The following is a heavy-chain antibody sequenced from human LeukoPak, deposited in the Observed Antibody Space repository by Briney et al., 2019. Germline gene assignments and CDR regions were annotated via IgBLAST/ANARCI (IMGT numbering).Heavy chain of an antibody. J-gene: IGHJ4*02. CDR1: GYTFTSYW. CDR2: IYPGDSES. CDR3: ARIEGSTFDY. Sequence: AGESLKISCKGSGYTFTSYWIGWVRQIPGKGLEWMGIIYPGDSESKYNPSHQGQVTISADKSISTAYLQWSSLKASDTAIYYCARIEGSTFDYWGQGTLVTVSS. V-gene: IGHV5-51*01.